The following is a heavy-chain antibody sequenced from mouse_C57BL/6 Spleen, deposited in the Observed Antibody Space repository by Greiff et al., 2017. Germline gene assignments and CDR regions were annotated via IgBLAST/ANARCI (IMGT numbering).Heavy chain of an antibody. CDR1: GFTFTDYY. J-gene: IGHJ4*01. CDR3: ARPLLAGAMDY. D-gene: IGHD1-1*01. V-gene: IGHV7-3*01. Sequence: DVMLVESGGGLVQPGGSLSLSCAASGFTFTDYYMSWVRQPPGKALEWLGFIRNKANGYTTEYSASVKGRFTISRDNSQSILYLQRNALRAEDSATYYCARPLLAGAMDYWGQGTSVTVSS. CDR2: IRNKANGYTT.